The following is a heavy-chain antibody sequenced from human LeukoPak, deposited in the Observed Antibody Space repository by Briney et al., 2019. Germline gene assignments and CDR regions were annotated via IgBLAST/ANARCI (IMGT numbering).Heavy chain of an antibody. CDR2: INHSGST. Sequence: SETLSLTCAAYGGTFSGYYWSWIRQPPGKGLEWIGEINHSGSTNYNPSLKSRVTISVDTSKNQFSLKLSSVTAADTAVYYCARGGQWLVRWWFDPWGQGTLVTVSS. J-gene: IGHJ5*02. CDR3: ARGGQWLVRWWFDP. CDR1: GGTFSGYY. V-gene: IGHV4-34*01. D-gene: IGHD6-19*01.